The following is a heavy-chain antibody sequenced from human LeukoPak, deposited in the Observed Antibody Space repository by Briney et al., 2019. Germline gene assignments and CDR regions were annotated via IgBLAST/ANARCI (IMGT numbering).Heavy chain of an antibody. V-gene: IGHV4-61*02. CDR3: ARDLPSMVRGVTPFDY. D-gene: IGHD3-10*01. J-gene: IGHJ4*02. CDR2: IYTSGST. CDR1: GGSISSGGYS. Sequence: PSQTLSLTCAVSGGSISSGGYSWSWIRQPPGKGLEWIGRIYTSGSTNYNPSLKSRVTMSVDTSKNQFSLKLSSVTAADTAVYYCARDLPSMVRGVTPFDYWGQGTLVTVSS.